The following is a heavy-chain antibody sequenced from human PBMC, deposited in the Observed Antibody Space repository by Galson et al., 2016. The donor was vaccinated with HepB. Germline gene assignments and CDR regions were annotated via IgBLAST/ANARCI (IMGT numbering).Heavy chain of an antibody. CDR2: ISPDGNKI. D-gene: IGHD3-10*01. J-gene: IGHJ1*01. Sequence: SLRLSCAASGFTFSSYAMHWVRQAPGKGLEWLPIISPDGNKIYYADSVKGRFTISRDNSKNTLYLQMNSLRGEDTAVYYCARSQARDVREVGGYFQHWGQGTLVTVSS. V-gene: IGHV3-30-3*01. CDR3: ARSQARDVREVGGYFQH. CDR1: GFTFSSYA.